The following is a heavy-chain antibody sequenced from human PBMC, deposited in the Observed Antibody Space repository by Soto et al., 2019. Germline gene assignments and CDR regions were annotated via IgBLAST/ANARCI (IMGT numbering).Heavy chain of an antibody. Sequence: QVQLVQSGAEVKKPGASVKVSCKASGYTFTSYDINWVRQATGQGLEWMGWMNPNSGNTGYAQKFQGRVTMTRNTSIGTAYMELSSLRSEDPAVYYCARDASGWYELDYWGQGILVTVSS. CDR2: MNPNSGNT. D-gene: IGHD6-19*01. CDR3: ARDASGWYELDY. J-gene: IGHJ4*02. V-gene: IGHV1-8*01. CDR1: GYTFTSYD.